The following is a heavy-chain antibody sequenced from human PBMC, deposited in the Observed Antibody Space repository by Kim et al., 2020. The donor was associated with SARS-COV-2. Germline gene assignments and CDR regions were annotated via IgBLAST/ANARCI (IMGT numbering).Heavy chain of an antibody. D-gene: IGHD1-1*01. V-gene: IGHV3-7*01. CDR1: GLTFSDYW. J-gene: IGHJ4*02. CDR3: VTNNFWRFDF. Sequence: GGSLRLSCAASGLTFSDYWMSWLRQAPGKGLEWVANIHKLGGLKNHADSVRGRFTISRDNAKTSLYLKMNNLRADDTAVYYCVTNNFWRFDFWGQGTLVTVSS. CDR2: IHKLGGLK.